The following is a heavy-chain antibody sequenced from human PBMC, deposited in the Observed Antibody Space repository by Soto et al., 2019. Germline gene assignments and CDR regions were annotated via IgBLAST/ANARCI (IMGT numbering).Heavy chain of an antibody. CDR1: GFAFNNYG. D-gene: IGHD2-2*01. CDR3: AREDSIIIPAVSEF. V-gene: IGHV3-21*01. CDR2: ISKSDYT. J-gene: IGHJ4*02. Sequence: PGGSLRLSCTVSGFAFNNYGINWVRQAPGKGLEWVSSISKSDYTYYSDSVKGRFAISRDNAKSPVSLQMNTLRVEDTAVYYCAREDSIIIPAVSEFWGQGTLVTVSS.